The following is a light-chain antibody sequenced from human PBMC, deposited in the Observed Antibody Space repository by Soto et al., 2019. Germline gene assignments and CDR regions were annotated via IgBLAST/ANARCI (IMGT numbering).Light chain of an antibody. J-gene: IGKJ5*01. CDR3: QQYSSSPS. Sequence: EIVLPQSPGTLSLSTGERATLSCRASQSVPNNYLAWYQQKPGQAPRFVIYGASTRASGIPARFSGSGSGTDFTLTISSLEPEDFAIYYCQQYSSSPSFGQGTRLEIK. V-gene: IGKV3-20*01. CDR2: GAS. CDR1: QSVPNNY.